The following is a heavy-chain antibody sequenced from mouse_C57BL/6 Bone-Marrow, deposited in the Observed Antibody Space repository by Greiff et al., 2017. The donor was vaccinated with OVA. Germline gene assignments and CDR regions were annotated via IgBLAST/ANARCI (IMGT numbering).Heavy chain of an antibody. CDR2: IDPENGDT. V-gene: IGHV14-4*01. D-gene: IGHD1-1*01. J-gene: IGHJ3*01. CDR3: TYYAWFAY. Sequence: EVKLVESGAELVRPGASVTLSCTASGFNIKDDYMHWVKQRPEQGLEWIGWIDPENGDTEYASKFQGKATITADTSSNTAYLQLSSLTSEDTAVYYCTYYAWFAYWGQGTLVTVSA. CDR1: GFNIKDDY.